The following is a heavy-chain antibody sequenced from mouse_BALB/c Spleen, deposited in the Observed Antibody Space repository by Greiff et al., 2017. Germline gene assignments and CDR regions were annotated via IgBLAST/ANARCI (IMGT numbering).Heavy chain of an antibody. CDR1: GYTFTDYA. CDR3: ARDYGSSYEGPDY. V-gene: IGHV1-67*01. CDR2: ISTYYGNT. J-gene: IGHJ2*01. D-gene: IGHD1-1*01. Sequence: VQLQESGPELVRPGVSVKISCKGSGYTFTDYAMHWVKQSHAKSLEWIGVISTYYGNTNYNQKFKGKATMTVDKSSSTAYMELARLTSEDSAIYYCARDYGSSYEGPDYWGQGTTLTVSS.